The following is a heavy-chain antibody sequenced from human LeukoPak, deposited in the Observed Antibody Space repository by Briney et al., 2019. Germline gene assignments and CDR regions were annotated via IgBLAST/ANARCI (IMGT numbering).Heavy chain of an antibody. CDR1: GFTFNSFW. D-gene: IGHD2-2*01. CDR2: IKQDGSEK. CDR3: AREAAEIGYCSSTSCYSHYYFDY. Sequence: PGGSLRLSCAASGFTFNSFWMSWVRQAPGKGLEWVANIKQDGSEKYYVDSVKGRFTISRDNAKSSLYLQMNSLRAEDTAVYYCAREAAEIGYCSSTSCYSHYYFDYWGQGTLVTVSS. V-gene: IGHV3-7*01. J-gene: IGHJ4*02.